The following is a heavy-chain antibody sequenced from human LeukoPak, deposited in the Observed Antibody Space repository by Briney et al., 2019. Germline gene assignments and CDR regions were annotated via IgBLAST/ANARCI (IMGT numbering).Heavy chain of an antibody. CDR3: AKDRVTYYDFWSGYQPRYNWFDP. V-gene: IGHV3-23*01. J-gene: IGHJ5*02. Sequence: GGSLRLPCAASGFTFSSYAMSWVRQAPGKGLEWVSAISGSGGSTYYAGSVKGRFTISRDNSKNTLYLQMNSLRAEDTAVYYCAKDRVTYYDFWSGYQPRYNWFDPWGQGTLVTVSS. CDR1: GFTFSSYA. CDR2: ISGSGGST. D-gene: IGHD3-3*01.